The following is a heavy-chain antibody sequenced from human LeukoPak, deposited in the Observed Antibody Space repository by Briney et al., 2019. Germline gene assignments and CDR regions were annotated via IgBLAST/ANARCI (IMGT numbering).Heavy chain of an antibody. CDR2: IYSGGST. CDR3: AKRTSGLMITFGGVIGAYFDY. V-gene: IGHV3-53*01. CDR1: GFTVSSKY. D-gene: IGHD3-16*02. J-gene: IGHJ4*02. Sequence: QPGGSLRLSCAASGFTVSSKYMSWVRQAPGKGLEWVSVIYSGGSTYYADSVKGRFTISRDNSKNTLYLQMNSLRAEDAAVYYCAKRTSGLMITFGGVIGAYFDYWGQGTLVTVSS.